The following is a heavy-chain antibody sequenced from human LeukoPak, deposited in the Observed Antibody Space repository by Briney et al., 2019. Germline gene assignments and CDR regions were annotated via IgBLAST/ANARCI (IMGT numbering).Heavy chain of an antibody. V-gene: IGHV4-38-2*02. D-gene: IGHD5-18*01. J-gene: IGHJ4*02. CDR2: IYHSGST. Sequence: SETLSLTCTVSGYSISSGYYWGWIRQPPGKGLEWIGSIYHSGSTYYNPSLTSRVTISVDTSKNQFSLRLSSVTAADTAMYYCARDGYNYGLDRFDSWGQGTLVTVSS. CDR3: ARDGYNYGLDRFDS. CDR1: GYSISSGYY.